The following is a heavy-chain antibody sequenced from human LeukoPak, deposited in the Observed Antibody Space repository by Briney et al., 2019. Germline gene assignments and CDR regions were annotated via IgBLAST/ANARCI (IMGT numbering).Heavy chain of an antibody. V-gene: IGHV5-51*01. D-gene: IGHD2-21*02. CDR3: ARQGRIVVVTTTHDAFDI. J-gene: IGHJ3*02. CDR1: GYSFTTYW. CDR2: IYPGDSDA. Sequence: GESLKISCTGFGYSFTTYWIGWVRQIPGKGLEWMGIIYPGDSDARYSPSFQGQVTISVDKSISTAYLQWSSLKASDTAMYYCARQGRIVVVTTTHDAFDIWGQGTMVTVSS.